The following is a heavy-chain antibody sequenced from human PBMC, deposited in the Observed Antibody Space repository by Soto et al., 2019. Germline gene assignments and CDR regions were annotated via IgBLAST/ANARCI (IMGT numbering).Heavy chain of an antibody. Sequence: QVQLQESGPGLVKPSGTLSLTCAVSGGSISSSNWWSWVRQPPGKGLEWIGEIYHSGSTNYNPSLKSRVTKSVDKSKNQFSLKLSSVTAADTAVYYCATQARPGYSSSWYYFDYWGQGTLVTVSS. CDR1: GGSISSSNW. D-gene: IGHD6-13*01. V-gene: IGHV4-4*02. CDR2: IYHSGST. J-gene: IGHJ4*02. CDR3: ATQARPGYSSSWYYFDY.